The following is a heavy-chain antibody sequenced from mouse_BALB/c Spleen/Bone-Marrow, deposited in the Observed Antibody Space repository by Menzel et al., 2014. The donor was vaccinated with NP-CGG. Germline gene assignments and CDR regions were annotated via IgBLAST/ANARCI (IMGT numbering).Heavy chain of an antibody. D-gene: IGHD2-4*01. Sequence: EVQGVESGPELVKPGASVKISCKTSGYTFTEYTMHWVKQSHGKSLEWIGGINPNNGGTSYNQKFKGKATLTVDKSSSTASVEVRSRTSEDSAVYYDAEDYGLYAMDYWGQGTSVTVSS. V-gene: IGHV1-18*01. J-gene: IGHJ4*01. CDR1: GYTFTEYT. CDR3: AEDYGLYAMDY. CDR2: INPNNGGT.